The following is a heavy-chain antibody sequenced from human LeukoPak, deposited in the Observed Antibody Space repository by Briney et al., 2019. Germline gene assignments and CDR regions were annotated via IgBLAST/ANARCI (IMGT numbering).Heavy chain of an antibody. D-gene: IGHD7-27*01. J-gene: IGHJ3*02. CDR2: VYYRPNT. CDR1: GGSISSSSYD. Sequence: SETLSLTCTVSGGSISSSSYDWGWIRQPRGKGLECIWRVYYRPNTYYTPSLRARVPISVDTSKNQFSLNLSSVTAADTAVYYCARFVTGDGAFDIWGQGTMVTVSS. V-gene: IGHV4-39*01. CDR3: ARFVTGDGAFDI.